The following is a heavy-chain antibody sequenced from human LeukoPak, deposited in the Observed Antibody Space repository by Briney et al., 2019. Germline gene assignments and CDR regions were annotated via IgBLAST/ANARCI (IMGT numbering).Heavy chain of an antibody. CDR1: GFSFSSYS. J-gene: IGHJ3*02. CDR2: ISSSSSYI. CDR3: ASKAYCSSTSCYYGEGYAFDI. Sequence: GGSLRLSCAASGFSFSSYSMNWVRQAPGKGLEWVSSISSSSSYIYYADSVKGRFTISRDNAKNSLYLQMNSLRAEDTAVYYCASKAYCSSTSCYYGEGYAFDIWGQGTMVTVSS. V-gene: IGHV3-21*01. D-gene: IGHD2-2*01.